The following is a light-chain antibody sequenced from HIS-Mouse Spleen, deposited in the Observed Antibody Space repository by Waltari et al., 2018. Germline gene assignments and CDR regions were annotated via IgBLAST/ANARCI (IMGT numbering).Light chain of an antibody. CDR3: NSRDSSGNHLV. CDR1: SLRSYY. V-gene: IGLV3-19*01. CDR2: GKN. Sequence: SSELTQDPAVSVALGQTVRSTCQGDSLRSYYAGWYQQKPGQAPVLVIYGKNNRPSGIPDRFSGSSSGNTASLTITGAQAEDEADYYCNSRDSSGNHLVFGGGTKLTVL. J-gene: IGLJ2*01.